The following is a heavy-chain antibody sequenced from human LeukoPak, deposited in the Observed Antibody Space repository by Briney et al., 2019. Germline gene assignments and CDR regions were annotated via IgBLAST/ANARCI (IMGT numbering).Heavy chain of an antibody. V-gene: IGHV3-33*08. J-gene: IGHJ1*01. CDR1: GFTFSSYG. CDR3: ARDDGHGSIAH. Sequence: TGGSLRLSCAASGFTFSSYGMHWVRQAPGKGLEWVAVIWYDGSNKYYADSVKGRFTISRDNSKNTLYLQMNSLRAEDTAVYYCARDDGHGSIAHWGQGTLVTVSS. D-gene: IGHD6-6*01. CDR2: IWYDGSNK.